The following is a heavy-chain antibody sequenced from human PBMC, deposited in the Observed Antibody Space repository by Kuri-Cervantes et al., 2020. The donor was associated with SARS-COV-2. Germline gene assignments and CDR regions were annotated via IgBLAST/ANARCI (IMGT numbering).Heavy chain of an antibody. J-gene: IGHJ6*03. Sequence: GGSLRLSCAASGFTFSSYSMNWVRQAPGKGLEWVSSISSSSSYIYYADSVKGRFTISRDNAKNSLYLQMNSLRAEDTAVYYCARVWKGGLHDLTRITMVRAAYYYYMDVWGKGTTVTVSS. V-gene: IGHV3-21*01. CDR1: GFTFSSYS. CDR2: ISSSSSYI. CDR3: ARVWKGGLHDLTRITMVRAAYYYYMDV. D-gene: IGHD3-10*01.